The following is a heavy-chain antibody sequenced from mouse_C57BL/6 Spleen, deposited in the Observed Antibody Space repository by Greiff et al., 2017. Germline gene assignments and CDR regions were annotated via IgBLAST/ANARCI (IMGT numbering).Heavy chain of an antibody. V-gene: IGHV1-69*01. CDR2: IDPSDGYT. CDR3: ARHYYGSSKGYFDV. Sequence: VQLQQPGAELVMPGASVKLSCKASGYTFTSYWMHWVKQRPGQGLEWIGEIDPSDGYTNYNQKFKGKSTLTVDKSSSTSYMQLSSLTSEDSAVYYCARHYYGSSKGYFDVWGTGTTVTVSS. J-gene: IGHJ1*03. D-gene: IGHD1-1*01. CDR1: GYTFTSYW.